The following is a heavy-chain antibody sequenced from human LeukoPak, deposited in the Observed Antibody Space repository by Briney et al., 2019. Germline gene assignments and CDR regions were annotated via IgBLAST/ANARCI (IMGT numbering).Heavy chain of an antibody. Sequence: SETLSLTCTVSGGSISTFFWSWIRQPPGKGLEWIGYIYYSGSPDYNPSLKSRVTISVDTSKNQFSLKLSSVTAADTAVYYCARDRDTGYSSSWSFFDPWGQGTLVTVSS. CDR2: IYYSGSP. J-gene: IGHJ5*02. V-gene: IGHV4-59*01. D-gene: IGHD6-13*01. CDR1: GGSISTFF. CDR3: ARDRDTGYSSSWSFFDP.